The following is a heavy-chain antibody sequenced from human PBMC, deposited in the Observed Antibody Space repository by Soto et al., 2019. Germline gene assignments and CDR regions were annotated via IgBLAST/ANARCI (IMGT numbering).Heavy chain of an antibody. CDR1: GFILDEYG. CDR3: AKDLVLLWFGESPNNYGMDV. CDR2: MHRNGGST. Sequence: GGSLRLSCAASGFILDEYGMSWVRQAPGKGLEWVSGMHRNGGSTGYADSVKGRFTMSRDDAKNSLYLQMNSLRAEDTAVYYCAKDLVLLWFGESPNNYGMDVWGQGTTVTVSS. D-gene: IGHD3-10*01. J-gene: IGHJ6*02. V-gene: IGHV3-20*04.